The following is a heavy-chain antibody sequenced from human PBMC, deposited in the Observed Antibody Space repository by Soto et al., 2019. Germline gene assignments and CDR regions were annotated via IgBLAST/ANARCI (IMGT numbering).Heavy chain of an antibody. Sequence: SETLSLTCSVSGDSISNLDYFWAWIRPPPGQALEYIGYIYKSATTYYNPSFESRVAISVDTSKSQFSLNVTSVTAAETTVYFCARGRYCLTGRCFPNWFDSWGQGALVTVSS. CDR2: IYKSATT. J-gene: IGHJ5*01. CDR1: GDSISNLDYF. D-gene: IGHD2-15*01. CDR3: ARGRYCLTGRCFPNWFDS. V-gene: IGHV4-30-4*01.